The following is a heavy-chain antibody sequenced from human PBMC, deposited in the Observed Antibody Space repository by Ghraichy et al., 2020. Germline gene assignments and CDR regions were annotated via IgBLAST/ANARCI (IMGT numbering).Heavy chain of an antibody. CDR2: INHSGST. CDR3: ARPSGGEKYYYYGMDV. V-gene: IGHV4-34*01. J-gene: IGHJ6*02. CDR1: GGSFSGYY. Sequence: SQTLSLTCAVYGGSFSGYYWDWIRQPPGKGLEWIGEINHSGSTNYTPSLKSRVTISVDTSKNQFSLKLSSVTAADTAVYYCARPSGGEKYYYYGMDVWGQGTTVTVSS. D-gene: IGHD2-15*01.